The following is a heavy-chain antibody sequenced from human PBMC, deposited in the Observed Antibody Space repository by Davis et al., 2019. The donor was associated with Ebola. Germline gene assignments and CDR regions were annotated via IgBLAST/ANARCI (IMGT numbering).Heavy chain of an antibody. J-gene: IGHJ6*02. V-gene: IGHV1-18*01. CDR3: ARDVTKVTPYYYYYGMDV. D-gene: IGHD4-11*01. CDR1: GYTFSNYS. CDR2: ISGYNGNT. Sequence: ASVKVSCKTSGYTFSNYSISWVRQAPGQGLEWMGWISGYNGNTNYRQKFQGRVTMTTDTPTSTVYMELRSLRSDDTAVYYCARDVTKVTPYYYYYGMDVWGQGTTVTVSS.